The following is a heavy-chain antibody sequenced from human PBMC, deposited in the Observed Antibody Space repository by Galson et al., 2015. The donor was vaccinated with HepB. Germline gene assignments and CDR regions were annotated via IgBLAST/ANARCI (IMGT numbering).Heavy chain of an antibody. CDR3: AIFGYTYGEDYFDC. CDR1: GHTFTSYY. CDR2: INPTGGST. J-gene: IGHJ4*02. V-gene: IGHV1-46*01. D-gene: IGHD5-18*01. Sequence: SVKVSCKASGHTFTSYYIHWVRQAPGQGLEWMGVINPTGGSTIYEQKFQGRVTMTRDTSTIRVYMELSSLRSEDTAVYYCAIFGYTYGEDYFDCWGQGTLVIVSS.